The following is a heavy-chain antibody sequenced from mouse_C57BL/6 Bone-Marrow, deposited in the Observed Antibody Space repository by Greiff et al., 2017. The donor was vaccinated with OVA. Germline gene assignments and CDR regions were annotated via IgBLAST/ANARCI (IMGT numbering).Heavy chain of an antibody. CDR1: GFTFSSYA. CDR2: ISSGGDYI. V-gene: IGHV5S21*01. D-gene: IGHD4-1*01. Sequence: EVKVEESGEGLVKPGGSLKLSCAASGFTFSSYAMSWVRQTPEKRLEWVAYISSGGDYIYYADTVKGRFTISRDNARNTLYLQMSSLKSEDTAMYYCTRGLGWFAYWGQGTLVTVSA. J-gene: IGHJ3*01. CDR3: TRGLGWFAY.